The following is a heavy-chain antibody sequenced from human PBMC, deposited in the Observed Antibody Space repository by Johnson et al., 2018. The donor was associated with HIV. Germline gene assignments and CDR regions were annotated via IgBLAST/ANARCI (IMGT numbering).Heavy chain of an antibody. CDR1: GFTFSSYG. CDR3: AKSTQANILRESGPYGAFEI. Sequence: QVQLVESGGGVVQPGRSLRLSCAASGFTFSSYGMHWVRQAPGKGLEWVAVISYDGSNKYYTDSVKGRFTISRDNSKNTLYVQMNSLRAEDTAVYYCAKSTQANILRESGPYGAFEIWGQGTMVTVSS. D-gene: IGHD3-10*01. CDR2: ISYDGSNK. J-gene: IGHJ3*02. V-gene: IGHV3-30*18.